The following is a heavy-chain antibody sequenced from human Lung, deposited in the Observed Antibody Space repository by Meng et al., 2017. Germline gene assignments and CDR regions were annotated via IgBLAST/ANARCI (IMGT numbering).Heavy chain of an antibody. CDR3: ARDEDISAAGKLFGDY. CDR1: GYNFPDYW. J-gene: IGHJ4*02. V-gene: IGHV1-2*06. Sequence: QVPGVPLGGEGKKPGASVKVSCKPSGYNFPDYWLHWVRRAPGQGLEWMGRIDPKSGDTHYAQRFQGRVTMTGDTSISTAYMELSGLRSDDTAMYYCARDEDISAAGKLFGDYWGQGTLVTVSS. D-gene: IGHD6-13*01. CDR2: IDPKSGDT.